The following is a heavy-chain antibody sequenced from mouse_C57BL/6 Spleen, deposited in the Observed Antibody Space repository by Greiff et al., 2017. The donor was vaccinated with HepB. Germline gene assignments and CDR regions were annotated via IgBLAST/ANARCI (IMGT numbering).Heavy chain of an antibody. Sequence: QVQLQQSGAELVKPGASVKLSCKASGYTFTSYWMHWVKQRPGQGLEWIGMIHPNSGSTNYNEKFKSKATLTVDKSSSTAYMQLSSLTSEDSAVYYCARDTTVPLDYWGQGTTLTVSS. CDR2: IHPNSGST. V-gene: IGHV1-64*01. D-gene: IGHD1-1*01. CDR3: ARDTTVPLDY. J-gene: IGHJ2*01. CDR1: GYTFTSYW.